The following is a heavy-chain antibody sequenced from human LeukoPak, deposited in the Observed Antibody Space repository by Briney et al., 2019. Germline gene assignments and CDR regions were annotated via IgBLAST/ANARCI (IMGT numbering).Heavy chain of an antibody. V-gene: IGHV3-30*02. CDR1: SLTSRFS. CDR3: AREGYYDSSGHGDAFDI. J-gene: IGHJ3*02. Sequence: GGSLRLSCTASSLTSRFSMHWVRQAPGKGLEWVAFIRDDGSNKFYADSVKGRFTISRDNSKNTLYLQMNSLRAEDTAVYYCAREGYYDSSGHGDAFDIWGQGTMVTVSS. D-gene: IGHD3-22*01. CDR2: IRDDGSNK.